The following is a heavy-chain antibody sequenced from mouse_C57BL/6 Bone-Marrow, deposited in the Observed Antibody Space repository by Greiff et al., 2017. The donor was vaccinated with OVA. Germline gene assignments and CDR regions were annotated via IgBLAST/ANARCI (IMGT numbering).Heavy chain of an antibody. D-gene: IGHD1-1*01. CDR2: IYPRSGNT. CDR1: GYTFTSYG. V-gene: IGHV1-81*01. CDR3: ARRRVLFSLFAY. J-gene: IGHJ3*01. Sequence: QVQLQQSGAELARPGASVKLSCKASGYTFTSYGISWVKQRTGQGLEWIGEIYPRSGNTNYNEKFKGKATFTADTSSNTAYMQLSSLTTEDSAIYYCARRRVLFSLFAYWGQGTLVTVSA.